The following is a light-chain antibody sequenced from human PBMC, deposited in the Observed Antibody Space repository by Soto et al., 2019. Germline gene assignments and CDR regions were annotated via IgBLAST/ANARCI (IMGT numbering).Light chain of an antibody. V-gene: IGKV1-6*01. CDR3: LQDFKYPRT. CDR2: GTF. CDR1: QDIRTE. J-gene: IGKJ1*01. Sequence: AIQVTQSPSSLSASVGDRVTITCRASQDIRTELGWYQQKPGKAPRLLIYGTFSLQSGVPSRFSGSGSGTDFTLTISSLQPDDFATYYCLQDFKYPRTFGQGTKVDNK.